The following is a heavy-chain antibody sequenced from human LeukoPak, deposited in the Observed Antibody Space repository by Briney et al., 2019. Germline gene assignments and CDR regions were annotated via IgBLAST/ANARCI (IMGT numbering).Heavy chain of an antibody. V-gene: IGHV3-21*01. Sequence: GGSLRLSCAASGFTFSIYNMNWVRQAPGKGLEWVSSISSSSSYIYYADSVKGRFTISRDNAKNSLYLQMNSLRAEDTAVYYCARLTTTVTTPFDYWGQGTLVSVSS. CDR1: GFTFSIYN. D-gene: IGHD4-17*01. CDR3: ARLTTTVTTPFDY. CDR2: ISSSSSYI. J-gene: IGHJ4*02.